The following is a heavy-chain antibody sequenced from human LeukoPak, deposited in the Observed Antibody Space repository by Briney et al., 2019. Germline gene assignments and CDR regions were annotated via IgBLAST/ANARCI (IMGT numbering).Heavy chain of an antibody. V-gene: IGHV5-51*01. D-gene: IGHD2-21*02. CDR3: AYSRRAHCGGDCSAFDI. Sequence: GESLKISCKGSGYSFISYWIGWVRQMPGKGLEWMGSIYPGDSDTRYSPSFQGQVTIAAGKSISTAYLQWNSLKASDTAIYYCAYSRRAHCGGDCSAFDIWGQGTMVTASS. CDR2: IYPGDSDT. J-gene: IGHJ3*02. CDR1: GYSFISYW.